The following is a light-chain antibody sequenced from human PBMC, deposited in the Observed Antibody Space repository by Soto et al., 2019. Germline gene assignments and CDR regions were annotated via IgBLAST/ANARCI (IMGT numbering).Light chain of an antibody. CDR1: QSVSSSY. CDR3: QQYGSSPTWT. CDR2: GAS. Sequence: PGERATLSCRASQSVSSSYLAWYQQXPXXXXXLXXXGASSRATGIPDRFSGSGSATDFTLTISRLEPEDFAVYYCQQYGSSPTWTFGQGTKVDI. V-gene: IGKV3-20*01. J-gene: IGKJ1*01.